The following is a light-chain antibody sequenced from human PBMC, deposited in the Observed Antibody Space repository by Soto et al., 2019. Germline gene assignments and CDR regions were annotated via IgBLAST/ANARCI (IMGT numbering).Light chain of an antibody. J-gene: IGKJ4*01. CDR1: QTVGSD. Sequence: EIVMTQSPATLSVSPGERATLSCRASQTVGSDLAWYQQKPGLPPRLLIYAASSRATGFPARFSGSGSGTEFTLTISSLQSEDFAVYYCQQYRNWPLTFGGGTKVEIK. V-gene: IGKV3-15*01. CDR3: QQYRNWPLT. CDR2: AAS.